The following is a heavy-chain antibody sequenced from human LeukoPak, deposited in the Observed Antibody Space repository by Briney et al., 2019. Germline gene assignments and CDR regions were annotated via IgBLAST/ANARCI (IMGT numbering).Heavy chain of an antibody. V-gene: IGHV1-24*01. J-gene: IGHJ4*02. CDR3: ARATYYYDSSGSHPDY. D-gene: IGHD3-22*01. CDR2: FDPEDGET. CDR1: GYTLTELS. Sequence: ASVKVSCKVSGYTLTELSMHWVRQAPGKGLEWMGGFDPEDGETIYAQKFQGRVTMTEDTSTDTAYMELSSLRSEDTAVYYCARATYYYDSSGSHPDYWGQGTLVTVSS.